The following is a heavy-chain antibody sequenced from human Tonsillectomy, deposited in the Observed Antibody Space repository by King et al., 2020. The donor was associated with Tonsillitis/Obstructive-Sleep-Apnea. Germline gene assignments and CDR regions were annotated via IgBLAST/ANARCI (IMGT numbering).Heavy chain of an antibody. J-gene: IGHJ4*02. V-gene: IGHV4-31*03. Sequence: VQLQESGPGLVKPSHTLSLTCTVSGGSISSGGYYWGWIRQLPGQGLEWIGYIYYSGTTYYNPSLKSRLTISVDTSKNQFSLKLNSVTAADTAVYYCARGDDYDDYFDYWGQGTLVTVSS. CDR3: ARGDDYDDYFDY. CDR1: GGSISSGGYY. CDR2: IYYSGTT. D-gene: IGHD4-17*01.